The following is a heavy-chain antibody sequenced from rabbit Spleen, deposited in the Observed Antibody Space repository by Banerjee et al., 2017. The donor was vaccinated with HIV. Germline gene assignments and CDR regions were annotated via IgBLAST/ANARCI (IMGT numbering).Heavy chain of an antibody. J-gene: IGHJ4*01. Sequence: QEQLEESGGGLVKPEGSLTLTCKASGLDFSGDSYDSYMCWVRQAPGKGLEWIACIDIGSSGFTYFASWAKGRFTISKTSSTTVALQMTGMTAADTATYFCARDGHGYTIFYENNLWGPGTLVTVS. V-gene: IGHV1S45*01. CDR2: IDIGSSGFT. CDR3: ARDGHGYTIFYENNL. CDR1: GLDFSGDSY. D-gene: IGHD6-1*01.